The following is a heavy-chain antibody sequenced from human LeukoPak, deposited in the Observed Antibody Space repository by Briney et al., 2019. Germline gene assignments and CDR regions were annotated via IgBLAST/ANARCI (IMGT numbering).Heavy chain of an antibody. Sequence: ASVKVSCKASGYTFTNYVISWVRQAPGQGLEWMGWISAYNGNTNYAQKLQGRVTMTTDTSTSTAYMELRSLISDDTAVYYCARARAAAGTGWFDPWGQGTLVTVSS. V-gene: IGHV1-18*01. J-gene: IGHJ5*02. CDR3: ARARAAAGTGWFDP. CDR2: ISAYNGNT. D-gene: IGHD6-13*01. CDR1: GYTFTNYV.